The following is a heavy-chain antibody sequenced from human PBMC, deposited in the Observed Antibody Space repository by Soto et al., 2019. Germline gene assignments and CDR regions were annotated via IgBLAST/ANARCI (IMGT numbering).Heavy chain of an antibody. Sequence: ASVKVSCKASGYTFPSYGISWVRQAPGQGLEWKGWISGYNGNTNYVQKLQGRVTMTTDTSTSTAYKKMRNLRSDDTAVYLCARDTAKYSSGWPGWFDPWGQGTLVTVSS. CDR3: ARDTAKYSSGWPGWFDP. V-gene: IGHV1-18*01. D-gene: IGHD6-25*01. CDR1: GYTFPSYG. J-gene: IGHJ5*02. CDR2: ISGYNGNT.